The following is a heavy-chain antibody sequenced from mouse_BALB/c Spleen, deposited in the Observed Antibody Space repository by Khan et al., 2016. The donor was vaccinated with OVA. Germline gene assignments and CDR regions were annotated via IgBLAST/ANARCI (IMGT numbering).Heavy chain of an antibody. D-gene: IGHD2-14*01. J-gene: IGHJ2*01. Sequence: VQLQESGAELARPGASVKLSCKSSGYTFTSYWMQWIKQRPGQGLEWIGTIYPGDGDIRYTQKFKDKATLTADKSSNTAYMQLSNLASEDSAVYYCASYRYDYFDYWGQGTTLTVSS. CDR1: GYTFTSYW. CDR2: IYPGDGDI. CDR3: ASYRYDYFDY. V-gene: IGHV1-87*01.